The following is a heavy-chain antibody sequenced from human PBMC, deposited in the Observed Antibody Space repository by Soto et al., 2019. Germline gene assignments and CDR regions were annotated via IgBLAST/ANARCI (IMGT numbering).Heavy chain of an antibody. CDR2: ISSYNGYT. CDR1: FTNYG. CDR3: ARDRQSDY. V-gene: IGHV1-18*01. Sequence: FTNYGISWVRQAPGQGLEWMGWISSYNGYTNYAKKLQGRVTMTTDTSTSTAYMELRSLRSDDTAVYYCARDRQSDYWGQGTLVTVSS. J-gene: IGHJ4*02.